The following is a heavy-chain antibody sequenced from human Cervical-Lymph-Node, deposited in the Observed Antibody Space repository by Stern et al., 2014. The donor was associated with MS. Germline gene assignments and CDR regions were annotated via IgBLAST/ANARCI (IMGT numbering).Heavy chain of an antibody. D-gene: IGHD6-13*01. CDR3: ASAYSSSHYYFDY. CDR1: GFSFRRYA. Sequence: VQLVESGGGVVQPGRSLRLSCAASGFSFRRYAMHWVRQAPGKGLEWVALIWYDGSNPYYADSVTGRFTISRDNFKNTLYLQMNSQRAEDTAVYYCASAYSSSHYYFDYWGQGTLVTVSS. J-gene: IGHJ4*02. V-gene: IGHV3-33*01. CDR2: IWYDGSNP.